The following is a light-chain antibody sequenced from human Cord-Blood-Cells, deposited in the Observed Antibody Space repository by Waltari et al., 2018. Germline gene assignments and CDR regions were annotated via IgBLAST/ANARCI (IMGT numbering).Light chain of an antibody. CDR3: QQYGSSPFT. CDR1: QSVSSSY. J-gene: IGKJ3*01. CDR2: GAS. V-gene: IGKV3-20*01. Sequence: EIVLSLSPCPLSLSPGERATLSCRASQSVSSSYLAWYQQKPGQAPRLLIYGASSRATGIPDRFSGSGSGTDFTLTISRLEPEDFAVYYCQQYGSSPFTFGPGTKVDIK.